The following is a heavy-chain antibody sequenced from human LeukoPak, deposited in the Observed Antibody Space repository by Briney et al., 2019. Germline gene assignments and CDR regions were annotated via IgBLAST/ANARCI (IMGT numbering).Heavy chain of an antibody. Sequence: GGSLRLSGVASGLSFSISPMGWVRQSPGKGLEWVSSISAGGGSAYYADSVKGRFTISRDNSKNMFHLQMDSLRAEDTALYYCARRDISGWFSLDSWGQGTLVTVSS. CDR2: ISAGGGSA. D-gene: IGHD6-19*01. CDR1: GLSFSISP. CDR3: ARRDISGWFSLDS. J-gene: IGHJ4*02. V-gene: IGHV3-23*01.